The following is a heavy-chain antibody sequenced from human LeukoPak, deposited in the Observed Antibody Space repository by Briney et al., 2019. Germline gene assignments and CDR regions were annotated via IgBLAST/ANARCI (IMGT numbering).Heavy chain of an antibody. Sequence: ASVKVSCKASGYTFTNYDISWVRQATGQGLEWMGWMNPNSGNTGYAEKFQGRVTMTRDTSISTAYMEPSSLRSDDTAVYYCARNSGLADCWGQGTLVTVSS. V-gene: IGHV1-8*01. D-gene: IGHD5-12*01. CDR3: ARNSGLADC. J-gene: IGHJ4*02. CDR2: MNPNSGNT. CDR1: GYTFTNYD.